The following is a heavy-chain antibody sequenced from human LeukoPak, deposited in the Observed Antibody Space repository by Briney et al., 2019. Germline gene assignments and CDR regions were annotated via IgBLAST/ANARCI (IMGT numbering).Heavy chain of an antibody. CDR1: GYTFTGYY. CDR3: ARYFGGAINWFDP. V-gene: IGHV1-2*02. J-gene: IGHJ5*02. CDR2: INPNSGGT. D-gene: IGHD3-10*01. Sequence: ASVKVSCKASGYTFTGYYMHWVRQAPGQGLEWMGWINPNSGGTNYAQKFQGRVTMTRDTSISTAYMGLSRLRSDDTAVYYCARYFGGAINWFDPWGQGTLVTVSS.